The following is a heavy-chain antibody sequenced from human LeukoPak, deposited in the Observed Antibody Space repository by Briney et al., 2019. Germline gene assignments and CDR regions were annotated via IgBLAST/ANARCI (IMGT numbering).Heavy chain of an antibody. D-gene: IGHD3-22*01. Sequence: PSETLSLTCTVSGGSISSYYWSWIRQPPGKGLEWIGYIYYSGSTNYNPSLKSRATISVDTSKNQFSLKLSSVTAADTAVYYCARVLHTYDSSGYYLEDYFDYWGQGTLVTVSS. CDR2: IYYSGST. CDR1: GGSISSYY. J-gene: IGHJ4*02. CDR3: ARVLHTYDSSGYYLEDYFDY. V-gene: IGHV4-59*01.